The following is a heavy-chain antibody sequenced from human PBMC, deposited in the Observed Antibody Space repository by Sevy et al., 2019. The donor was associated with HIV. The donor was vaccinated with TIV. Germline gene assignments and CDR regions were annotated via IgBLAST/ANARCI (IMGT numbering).Heavy chain of an antibody. CDR2: FDPEDGET. CDR1: GYTLTGLS. V-gene: IGHV1-24*01. Sequence: ASAKVSCKVSGYTLTGLSMHWVRQAPGKGLEWMGRFDPEDGETIYAQNFQGRVTLTEDTSRDTAYMELSSLRYEDTAVYYCATAREYYQDSSGYFDFWGQGTLVTVSS. D-gene: IGHD3-22*01. CDR3: ATAREYYQDSSGYFDF. J-gene: IGHJ4*02.